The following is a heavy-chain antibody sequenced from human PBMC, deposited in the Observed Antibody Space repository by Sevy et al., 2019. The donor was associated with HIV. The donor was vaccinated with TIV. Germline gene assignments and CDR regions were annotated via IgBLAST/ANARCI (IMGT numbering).Heavy chain of an antibody. J-gene: IGHJ4*02. V-gene: IGHV3-11*01. CDR3: ARDSPPGIVAAGDFDY. CDR1: GFTFSDYY. CDR2: ISSSGSTI. Sequence: GGSLRLSCAASGFTFSDYYMSWIRQAPGKGLEWVSYISSSGSTIYYADSVKGRFTISRDNAKNSLYLQMNSLRAEDTAVYYCARDSPPGIVAAGDFDYWGQGTLVTVSS. D-gene: IGHD6-13*01.